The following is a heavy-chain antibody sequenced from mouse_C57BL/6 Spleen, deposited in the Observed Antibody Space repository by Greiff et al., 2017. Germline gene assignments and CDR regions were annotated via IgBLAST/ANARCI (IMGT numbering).Heavy chain of an antibody. J-gene: IGHJ1*03. CDR3: AGKVYGNYGFDV. V-gene: IGHV1-50*01. CDR2: IDPSDSYT. CDR1: GYTFTSYW. Sequence: QVQLQQPGAELVKPGASVKLSCKASGYTFTSYWMQWVKQRPGQGLEWIGAIDPSDSYTNYNQKFKGKATLTVDTSSSTAYMQLSSLTSEDSAVYYCAGKVYGNYGFDVWGKGTTVTVSS. D-gene: IGHD2-1*01.